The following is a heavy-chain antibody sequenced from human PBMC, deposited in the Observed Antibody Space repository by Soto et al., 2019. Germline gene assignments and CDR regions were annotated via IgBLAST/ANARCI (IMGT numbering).Heavy chain of an antibody. J-gene: IGHJ4*02. Sequence: EVQLVESGGGLVQPGGSLRLSCAASGFTFSSYSMNWVRQAPGKGLEWVSYISSSSSTIYYADSVKGRFTISRDNAKNSLYLQMISLRAEDSAVYYCARDPPPDYDILPGYYLVGPALFVYWGQGTLVTVSS. D-gene: IGHD3-9*01. CDR2: ISSSSSTI. CDR1: GFTFSSYS. V-gene: IGHV3-48*01. CDR3: ARDPPPDYDILPGYYLVGPALFVY.